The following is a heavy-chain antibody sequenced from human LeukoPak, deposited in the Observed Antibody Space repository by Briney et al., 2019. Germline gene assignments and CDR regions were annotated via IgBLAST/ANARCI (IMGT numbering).Heavy chain of an antibody. J-gene: IGHJ4*02. CDR3: ARALEGDYYDSSGYYYVSYFDY. CDR2: INWNGGST. Sequence: AGGSLRLSCAASGFTFDDYGMSWVRQAPGKGLEWVSGINWNGGSTGYADSVKGRFTISRDNAKNSLYMQMNSLRAEDTALYYCARALEGDYYDSSGYYYVSYFDYWGQGTLVTVSS. V-gene: IGHV3-20*04. D-gene: IGHD3-22*01. CDR1: GFTFDDYG.